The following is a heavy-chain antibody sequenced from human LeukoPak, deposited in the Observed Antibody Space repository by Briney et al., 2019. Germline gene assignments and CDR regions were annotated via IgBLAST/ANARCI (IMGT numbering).Heavy chain of an antibody. CDR2: ISYDGSNK. Sequence: GGSLRLSCAASGFTFSSYGMHWVRQAPGKGLEWVAVISYDGSNKYYADSVKGRFTISRDNSKNTLYLQMNSLRAEDTAVYYCAKGGDYDFWSGYYSYYYYGMDVWGQGTTVTVSS. CDR3: AKGGDYDFWSGYYSYYYYGMDV. CDR1: GFTFSSYG. D-gene: IGHD3-3*01. V-gene: IGHV3-30*18. J-gene: IGHJ6*02.